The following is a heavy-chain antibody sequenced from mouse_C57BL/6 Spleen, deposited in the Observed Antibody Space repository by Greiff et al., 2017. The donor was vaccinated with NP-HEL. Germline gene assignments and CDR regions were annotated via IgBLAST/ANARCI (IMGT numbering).Heavy chain of an antibody. V-gene: IGHV1-64*01. Sequence: QVQLQQPGAELVKPGASVKLSCKASGYTFTSYWMHWVKQRPGQGLEWIGMIHPNSGSTNYNQKFKAKATLTVDKSSSTAYMQLSSLTSEDSAFYYCARYAGCYLLAYWGQGTLVTVSA. CDR3: ARYAGCYLLAY. CDR1: GYTFTSYW. J-gene: IGHJ3*01. CDR2: IHPNSGST. D-gene: IGHD2-12*01.